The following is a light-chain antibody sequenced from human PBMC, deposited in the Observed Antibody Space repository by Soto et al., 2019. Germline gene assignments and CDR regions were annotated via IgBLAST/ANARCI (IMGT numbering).Light chain of an antibody. Sequence: QSVLTQPPSVSGSPGQSVTISCTGTSTDFVSYNRVSWYQQPPGTAPKLIIYEASNRPSGLPDRFSGSKSGNTASLTISGLQAADEADYYCSLYTSENTYVFGTGPKVTVL. J-gene: IGLJ1*01. V-gene: IGLV2-18*01. CDR1: STDFVSYNR. CDR2: EAS. CDR3: SLYTSENTYV.